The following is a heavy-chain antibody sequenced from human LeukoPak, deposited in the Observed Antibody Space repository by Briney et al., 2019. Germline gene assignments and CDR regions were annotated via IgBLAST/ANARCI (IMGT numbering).Heavy chain of an antibody. V-gene: IGHV1-18*01. Sequence: ASVKVSCKASGYTFTSYGISWVRQAPGQGLEWMGWISAYNGNTNYAQKLQGRVTMTTDTSTSTAYMELRSLRSDDTAVYYCARDTHYYDSSGYYDYYGMDVWGQGTTVTVSS. CDR2: ISAYNGNT. J-gene: IGHJ6*02. CDR1: GYTFTSYG. D-gene: IGHD3-22*01. CDR3: ARDTHYYDSSGYYDYYGMDV.